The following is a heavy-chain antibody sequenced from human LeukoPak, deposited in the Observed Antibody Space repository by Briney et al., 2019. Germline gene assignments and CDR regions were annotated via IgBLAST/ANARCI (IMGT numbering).Heavy chain of an antibody. Sequence: ASVKVSCKASGYTFTSYGISWVRQAPGQGLVSMGWISAYNGNTNYAQKLQGRVTMTTDTSTSTAYMELRSLRSDDTAVYYCARDQWEPTRGDYWGQGTLVTVSS. J-gene: IGHJ4*02. CDR2: ISAYNGNT. V-gene: IGHV1-18*01. CDR3: ARDQWEPTRGDY. D-gene: IGHD1-26*01. CDR1: GYTFTSYG.